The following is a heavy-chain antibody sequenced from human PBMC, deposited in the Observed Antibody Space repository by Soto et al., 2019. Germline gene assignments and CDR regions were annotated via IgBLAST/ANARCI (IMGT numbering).Heavy chain of an antibody. D-gene: IGHD6-19*01. CDR1: GFTFSSYA. Sequence: QVQLVESGGGVVQPGRSLRLSCAASGFTFSSYAMHWVRQAPGKGLEWVAVISYDGSNKYYADSVKGRFTISRDNSKNTLYLQMNSLRAEDTAVYYCARESSSQGGRAVAGPSYYYYGMDVWGQGTTVTVSS. J-gene: IGHJ6*02. V-gene: IGHV3-30-3*01. CDR2: ISYDGSNK. CDR3: ARESSSQGGRAVAGPSYYYYGMDV.